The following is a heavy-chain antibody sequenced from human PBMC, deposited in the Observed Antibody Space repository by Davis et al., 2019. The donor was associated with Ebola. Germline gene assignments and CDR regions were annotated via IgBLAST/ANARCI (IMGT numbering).Heavy chain of an antibody. V-gene: IGHV3-23*01. J-gene: IGHJ6*02. Sequence: GESLKISCAASGFTFSSYAMSWVRQAPGKGLEWVSAISGSGGSTYYADSVNGRFTISRDNAKNSLYLQMNSLRAEDTAVYYCAVGYYDILTGYYYYYGMDVWGQGTTVTVSS. CDR1: GFTFSSYA. CDR2: ISGSGGST. D-gene: IGHD3-9*01. CDR3: AVGYYDILTGYYYYYGMDV.